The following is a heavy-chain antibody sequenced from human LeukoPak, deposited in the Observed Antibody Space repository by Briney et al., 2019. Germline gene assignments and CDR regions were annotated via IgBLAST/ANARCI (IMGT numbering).Heavy chain of an antibody. CDR1: GYTFTNYW. CDR3: ARAGYSNRWDGVDY. V-gene: IGHV5-51*01. D-gene: IGHD2/OR15-2a*01. CDR2: IYPGDSDT. Sequence: ESLKISCKGSGYTFTNYWIGWVRQMPGKGLEFMGIIYPGDSDTRYSPSFQGQVTISVDKSINTAYLQWSSLKASDSAMYYCARAGYSNRWDGVDYWGQGTLVTVSS. J-gene: IGHJ4*02.